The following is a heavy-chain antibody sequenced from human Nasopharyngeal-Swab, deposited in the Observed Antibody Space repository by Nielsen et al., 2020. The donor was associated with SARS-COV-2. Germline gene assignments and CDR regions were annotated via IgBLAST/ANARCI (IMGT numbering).Heavy chain of an antibody. CDR2: ISDSGKRT. V-gene: IGHV3-23*01. CDR1: GFTFNVSA. CDR3: AKDWVIDS. Sequence: GESLKISCAASGFTFNVSAMSWVRQAPGRGLEWVSGISDSGKRTDYADSVEGRFTISRDNSRNTLYLQMNSLRAEDTAAYYCAKDWVIDSWGQGTLVTVSS. J-gene: IGHJ4*02. D-gene: IGHD2-21*01.